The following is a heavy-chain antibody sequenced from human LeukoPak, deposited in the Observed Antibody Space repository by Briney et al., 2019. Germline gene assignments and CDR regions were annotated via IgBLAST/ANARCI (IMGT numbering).Heavy chain of an antibody. V-gene: IGHV1-46*01. D-gene: IGHD1-26*01. J-gene: IGHJ4*02. CDR2: INPSGGST. CDR3: ATGMGATTDY. Sequence: ASVKVSCKASGYTFTSYYMHWVRQAPGQGLEWMGIINPSGGSTSYAQKFQGRVTMTEDTSTDTAYMELSSLRSEDTAVYYCATGMGATTDYWGQGTLVTVSS. CDR1: GYTFTSYY.